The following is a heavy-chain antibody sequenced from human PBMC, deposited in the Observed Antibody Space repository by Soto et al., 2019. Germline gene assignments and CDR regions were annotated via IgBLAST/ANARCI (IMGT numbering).Heavy chain of an antibody. CDR3: ARVDYDILGLDV. V-gene: IGHV4-31*03. Sequence: QVQLQESGPGLVKPSQTLSLTCTVSGGSISSGGYYWSWIRQHPGKGLEWIGYIYYSGSTYYNPSLKRRVTISVDTAKNQFSLKLSSVTAADTAVYYCARVDYDILGLDVWGQGTTVTVSS. D-gene: IGHD3-22*01. J-gene: IGHJ6*02. CDR2: IYYSGST. CDR1: GGSISSGGYY.